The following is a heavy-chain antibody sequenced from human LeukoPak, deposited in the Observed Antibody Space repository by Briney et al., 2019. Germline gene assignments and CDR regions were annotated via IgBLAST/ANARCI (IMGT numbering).Heavy chain of an antibody. V-gene: IGHV3-48*03. J-gene: IGHJ3*02. CDR1: GVIFSNYE. CDR3: ARALPSPLYSGSYADAFDI. Sequence: GGSLRLSCAVSGVIFSNYEMNWVRQAPGKGPEWVSYISSSGGTIYYADSVKGRFTIPRDNAQNSLYLQMNSLRAEDTAVYYCARALPSPLYSGSYADAFDIWGQGTMVTVSS. D-gene: IGHD1-26*01. CDR2: ISSSGGTI.